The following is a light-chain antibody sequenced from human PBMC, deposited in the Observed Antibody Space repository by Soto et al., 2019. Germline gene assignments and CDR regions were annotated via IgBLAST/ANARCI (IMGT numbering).Light chain of an antibody. CDR3: SSYTSSSTVV. Sequence: QSALTQPASVFGSPGQSITISCTGTSSDVGGYNYVSWYQQHPGKAPKLMIYDVSNRPSGVSNRFSGSKSGNTASLTISGLQAEDDADYYCSSYTSSSTVVFGGGTQLTVL. V-gene: IGLV2-14*01. CDR1: SSDVGGYNY. CDR2: DVS. J-gene: IGLJ2*01.